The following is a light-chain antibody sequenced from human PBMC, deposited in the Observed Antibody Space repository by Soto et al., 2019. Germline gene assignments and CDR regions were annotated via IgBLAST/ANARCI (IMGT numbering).Light chain of an antibody. V-gene: IGKV3-20*01. CDR2: GAS. Sequence: EIVLTQSPGTLSLSPGERATLSCRASQVFSSSYLAWYQQKPGQAPRLLIYGASGRATGIPDRFSGSGSGTDFTLTISRLEPEDFAVYYCQQYGSSPMYTFGQGTKLAIK. CDR1: QVFSSSY. CDR3: QQYGSSPMYT. J-gene: IGKJ2*01.